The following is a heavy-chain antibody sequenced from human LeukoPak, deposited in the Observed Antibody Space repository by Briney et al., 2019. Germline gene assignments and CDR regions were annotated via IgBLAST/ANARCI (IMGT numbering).Heavy chain of an antibody. V-gene: IGHV3-11*03. CDR2: ISNSGTYT. CDR3: ARSRGAGPGAYFDY. CDR1: GFTLSDEY. Sequence: PGGALRLSCAASGFTLSDEYMSWIRQAPGKGLEWVSYISNSGTYTNYADSVRGRFTISRDNAKHSLYLQMNSLRAEDTAVYYCARSRGAGPGAYFDYWGQGTLVTVSS. D-gene: IGHD6-19*01. J-gene: IGHJ4*02.